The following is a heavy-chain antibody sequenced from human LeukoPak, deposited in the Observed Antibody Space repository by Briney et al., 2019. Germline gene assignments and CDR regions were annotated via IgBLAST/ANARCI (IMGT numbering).Heavy chain of an antibody. CDR1: GGSISGYY. CDR3: ARAVAGTADFDY. Sequence: SETLSLTCIVSGGSISGYYWSWIRQPAGKGLEWIGRISSSGSTHYNASLKSRVTMSVDTSENQFSLRLTSVTAADTGVYYCARAVAGTADFDYWGQGTLVTVSS. D-gene: IGHD6-19*01. J-gene: IGHJ4*02. CDR2: ISSSGST. V-gene: IGHV4-4*07.